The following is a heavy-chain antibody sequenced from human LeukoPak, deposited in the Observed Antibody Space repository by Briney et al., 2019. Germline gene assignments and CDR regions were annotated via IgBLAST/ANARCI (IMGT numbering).Heavy chain of an antibody. V-gene: IGHV1-8*01. CDR3: ARGSREMFSGSSIYDY. CDR2: MNPNSGNT. Sequence: ASVKVSCKASGYTFTSYDINWVRQATGQGPEWMGWMNPNSGNTGYEQKFQGRATMTRNTSISTAYVELSSLRSEDTAVYYCARGSREMFSGSSIYDYWGQGTLVTVSS. CDR1: GYTFTSYD. J-gene: IGHJ4*02. D-gene: IGHD1-26*01.